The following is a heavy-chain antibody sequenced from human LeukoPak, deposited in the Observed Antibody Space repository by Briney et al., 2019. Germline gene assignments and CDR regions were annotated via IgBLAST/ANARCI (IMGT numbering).Heavy chain of an antibody. CDR2: INSDGSST. Sequence: PGGSLRLSCAASGFTFNSYWMHWVRQAPGKGLVWDSRINSDGSSTSYADSVKGRFTISRDNSKNTLYLQMNSLRAEDTAVYYCAKQRPGSSGYYNYWGQGTLVTVSS. J-gene: IGHJ4*02. CDR1: GFTFNSYW. V-gene: IGHV3-74*01. D-gene: IGHD3-22*01. CDR3: AKQRPGSSGYYNY.